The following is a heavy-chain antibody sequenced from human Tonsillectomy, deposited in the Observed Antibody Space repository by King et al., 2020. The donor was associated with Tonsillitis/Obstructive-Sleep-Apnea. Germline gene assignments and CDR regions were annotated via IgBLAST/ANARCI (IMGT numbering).Heavy chain of an antibody. D-gene: IGHD2-15*01. V-gene: IGHV4-39*01. Sequence: LQLQESGPGLVKPSETLSLTCTVSGGSISSSSYYWGGIRQPPGKGLEWIGSINYSGSTQYNPSLKSRVTISVDTSKNQFSLKLSSVTAADTAVYYFAKCRGFFYMDVWGKGTTVTVSS. CDR1: GGSISSSSYY. CDR3: AKCRGFFYMDV. J-gene: IGHJ6*03. CDR2: INYSGST.